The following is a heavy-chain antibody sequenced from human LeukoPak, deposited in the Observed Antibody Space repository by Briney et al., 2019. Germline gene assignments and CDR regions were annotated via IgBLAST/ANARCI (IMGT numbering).Heavy chain of an antibody. Sequence: ASVKVSCKASGYTFTSYDINWVRQATGQGLEWMGWMNPNSGNTNYAQKLQGRVTMTTDTSTSTAYMELRSLRSDDTAVYYCARAHGDYDAFDIWGQGTMVTVSS. V-gene: IGHV1-18*01. D-gene: IGHD4-17*01. CDR3: ARAHGDYDAFDI. J-gene: IGHJ3*02. CDR2: MNPNSGNT. CDR1: GYTFTSYD.